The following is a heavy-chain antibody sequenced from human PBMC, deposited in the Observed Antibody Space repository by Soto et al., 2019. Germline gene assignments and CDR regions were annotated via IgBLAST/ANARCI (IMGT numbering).Heavy chain of an antibody. CDR3: ARDQYGSGSYLYYYYYGMAV. J-gene: IGHJ6*02. CDR1: GYTFTSYY. V-gene: IGHV1-46*01. CDR2: INPSGGST. Sequence: GASVKVSCKASGYTFTSYYMHWVRQAPGQGLEWMGIINPSGGSTSYAQKFQGRVTMTRDTSTSTVYMELSSLRSEDTAVYYCARDQYGSGSYLYYYYYGMAVWGQGTTVTVSS. D-gene: IGHD3-10*01.